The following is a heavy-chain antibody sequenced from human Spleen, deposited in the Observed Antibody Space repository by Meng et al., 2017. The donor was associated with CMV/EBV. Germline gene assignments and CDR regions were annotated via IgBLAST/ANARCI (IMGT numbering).Heavy chain of an antibody. D-gene: IGHD3-10*01. CDR1: GFSLNNGRMG. J-gene: IGHJ6*02. CDR3: ARYRRGDYFHFFYGMDV. V-gene: IGHV2-26*01. CDR2: IFSNDEK. Sequence: SGPTLVKPTETLTLTCTVSGFSLNNGRMGVSWIRQPPGKALEWLAHIFSNDEKSFSTSLKSRLTISRDTSKRQVVLTMTNMDPVDTATYYCARYRRGDYFHFFYGMDVWGQGTTVTVSS.